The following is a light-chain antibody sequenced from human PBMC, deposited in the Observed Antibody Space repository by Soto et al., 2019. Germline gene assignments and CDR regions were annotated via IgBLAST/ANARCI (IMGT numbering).Light chain of an antibody. CDR1: QSVSSN. J-gene: IGKJ1*01. CDR3: QQTYNLPRT. Sequence: EIVMTQSPATLSVSPGERATLSCRASQSVSSNLAWYQQKPGQAPRLLIYGASTRATGIPARFSGSGSGTEFTLTISSLQSEDFATYYCQQTYNLPRTFGQGTKV. V-gene: IGKV3-15*01. CDR2: GAS.